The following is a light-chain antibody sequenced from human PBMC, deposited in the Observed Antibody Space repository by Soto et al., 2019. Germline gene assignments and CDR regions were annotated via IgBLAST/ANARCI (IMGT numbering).Light chain of an antibody. CDR3: QQKKT. Sequence: DIQMTQSPSSLSASVGDRVTITCRASQSISSYLNWYQQKPGKAPKLLIYAASSLQSGVPSRFSGSGSGTDFTLTISSLQPEDFATYYCQQKKTFRQATKVEIK. J-gene: IGKJ1*01. V-gene: IGKV1-39*01. CDR2: AAS. CDR1: QSISSY.